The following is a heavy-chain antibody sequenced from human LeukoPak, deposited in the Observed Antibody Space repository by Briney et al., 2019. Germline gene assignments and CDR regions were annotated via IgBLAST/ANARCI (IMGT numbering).Heavy chain of an antibody. CDR1: GYTFTDYY. V-gene: IGHV1-2*02. Sequence: ASVKISCKAFGYTFTDYYIHWVRQAPGQGLEWMGWINPNSGGTHYAQKFQGRVTMTRDTSISTAYMELSRLRSDDTAVYYCATRGFDSSGYYDYWGQGTLVTVSS. CDR3: ATRGFDSSGYYDY. J-gene: IGHJ4*02. D-gene: IGHD3-22*01. CDR2: INPNSGGT.